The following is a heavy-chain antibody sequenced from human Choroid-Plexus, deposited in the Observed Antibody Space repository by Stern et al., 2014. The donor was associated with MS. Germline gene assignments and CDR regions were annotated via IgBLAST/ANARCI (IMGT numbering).Heavy chain of an antibody. Sequence: VQLVESWGGLVQPGGSLTISCTAAGFTFGNYWMTWVRQAPGKGLEWVANIKEDGNEKNYVDSVKGRFTISRDNARNSLYLQMNILRVEDTALYYCARVYNTIYGIVTQRGSGMDVWGQGTTVIVSS. CDR1: GFTFGNYW. V-gene: IGHV3-7*01. CDR2: IKEDGNEK. J-gene: IGHJ6*02. D-gene: IGHD3-3*01. CDR3: ARVYNTIYGIVTQRGSGMDV.